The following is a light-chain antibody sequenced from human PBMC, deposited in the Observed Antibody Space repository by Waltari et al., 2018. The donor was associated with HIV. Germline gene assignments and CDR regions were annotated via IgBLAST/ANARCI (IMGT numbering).Light chain of an antibody. CDR1: QTISRY. CDR2: AAS. J-gene: IGKJ2*01. V-gene: IGKV1-39*01. CDR3: QQYNIRPRGNT. Sequence: DIQLTQSPSSLSADVGDRVTITCRTSQTISRYVNWYQQRPGTAPKLLVFAASDLYGGVPSRFTGSGSGTIFNLTIDSVQREDFATYYCQQYNIRPRGNTFGQGTKLQIK.